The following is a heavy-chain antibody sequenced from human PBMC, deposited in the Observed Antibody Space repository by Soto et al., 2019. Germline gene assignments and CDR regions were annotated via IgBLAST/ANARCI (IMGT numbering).Heavy chain of an antibody. J-gene: IGHJ6*01. D-gene: IGHD3-22*01. CDR3: ARAYYYDSSGPSYYYYGMDV. CDR1: GGTFSSYA. Sequence: QVQLVQSGAEVKKPGSSVKVSCKASGGTFSSYAISWVRQAPGQGLEWMGGIIPIFGTANYAQKFQGRVTITADESTSTDYIELSSLRSEDTAVYYCARAYYYDSSGPSYYYYGMDVWGQGTTVTVSS. CDR2: IIPIFGTA. V-gene: IGHV1-69*01.